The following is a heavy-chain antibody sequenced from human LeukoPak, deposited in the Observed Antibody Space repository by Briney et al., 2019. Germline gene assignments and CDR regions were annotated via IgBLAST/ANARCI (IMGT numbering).Heavy chain of an antibody. Sequence: ETLSLTCTVSGGSISSYYWSWIRQPPGKGLEWVSVIYSGGSTFYADSVKGRFTISRDSSKNTLYLQMNSLRGEDTAVYYCARDRAYTYGFAYYFADWGQGTLVTVSS. J-gene: IGHJ4*02. CDR2: IYSGGST. CDR1: GGSISSYY. D-gene: IGHD5-18*01. CDR3: ARDRAYTYGFAYYFAD. V-gene: IGHV3-66*01.